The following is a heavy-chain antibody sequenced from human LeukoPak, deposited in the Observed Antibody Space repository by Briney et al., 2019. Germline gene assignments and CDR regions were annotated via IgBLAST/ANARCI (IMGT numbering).Heavy chain of an antibody. CDR2: INPNSGGT. Sequence: ASGKVSCKASGYTFTGYYMHWVRQAPGQGLEWMGWINPNSGGTNYAQKFQGRVTMTRDTSISTAYMELSRLRSDDTAVYYCARTTYGDYEVELDYWGQGTLVTVSS. CDR3: ARTTYGDYEVELDY. CDR1: GYTFTGYY. D-gene: IGHD4-17*01. J-gene: IGHJ4*02. V-gene: IGHV1-2*02.